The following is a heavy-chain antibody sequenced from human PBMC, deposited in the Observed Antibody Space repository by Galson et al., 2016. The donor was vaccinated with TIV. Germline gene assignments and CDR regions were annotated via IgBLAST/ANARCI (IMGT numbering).Heavy chain of an antibody. D-gene: IGHD2/OR15-2a*01. CDR3: ARVYFIMSSASFDS. CDR1: GYIFINYY. J-gene: IGHJ5*01. Sequence: SVKVSCKASGYIFINYYIHWVRQAPGQGLEWLGWFNPDSGATQYAQKFQGRVTMTRDTSIRTAYLDLRGLRSDDTAVYYCARVYFIMSSASFDSWGQGSLVTVSS. CDR2: FNPDSGAT. V-gene: IGHV1-2*02.